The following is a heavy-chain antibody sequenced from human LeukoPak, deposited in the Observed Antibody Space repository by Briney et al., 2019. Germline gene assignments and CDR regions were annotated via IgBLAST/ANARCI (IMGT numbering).Heavy chain of an antibody. CDR3: ARDDGATGSNFDS. Sequence: SETLSLTCTVSGDSITNFYWSWIRQPAGKGLEWIGRIYTTGSTNYNPSLKSRVTMSVDTSNNQFSLNLNFVTAADTAVYYCARDDGATGSNFDSWGQGTLVIVSS. V-gene: IGHV4-4*07. J-gene: IGHJ4*02. D-gene: IGHD1-1*01. CDR1: GDSITNFY. CDR2: IYTTGST.